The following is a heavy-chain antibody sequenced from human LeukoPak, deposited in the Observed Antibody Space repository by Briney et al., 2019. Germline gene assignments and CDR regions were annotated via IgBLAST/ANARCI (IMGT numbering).Heavy chain of an antibody. V-gene: IGHV3-9*01. CDR2: ISWNSGSI. D-gene: IGHD3-22*01. Sequence: GGSLRLSCAASGFTFNGYVMHWVRQAPGKGLEWVSGISWNSGSIGYADSVKGRFTISRDNAKNSLYLQMNSLRAEDTALYYFAKGPSYYDSSSYPYYYYGMDVWGQGTTVTVSS. J-gene: IGHJ6*02. CDR1: GFTFNGYV. CDR3: AKGPSYYDSSSYPYYYYGMDV.